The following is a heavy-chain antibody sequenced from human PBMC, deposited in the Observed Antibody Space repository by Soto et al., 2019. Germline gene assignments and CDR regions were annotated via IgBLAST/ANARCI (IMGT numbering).Heavy chain of an antibody. D-gene: IGHD2-15*01. V-gene: IGHV4-34*01. Sequence: SETLSLTCAVYGGSFSGYYWSWIRQPPGKGLEWIGEINHSGSTNYNPSLKSRVTISVDTSKNQFSLKLSSVTAADTAVYYCARARGYCSGGSCYSRVFDYWGQGTLVTVSS. J-gene: IGHJ4*02. CDR2: INHSGST. CDR3: ARARGYCSGGSCYSRVFDY. CDR1: GGSFSGYY.